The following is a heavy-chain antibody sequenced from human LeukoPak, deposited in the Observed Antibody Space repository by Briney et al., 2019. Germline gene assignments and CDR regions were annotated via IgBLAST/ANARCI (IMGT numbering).Heavy chain of an antibody. CDR2: IYDSGST. Sequence: PSETLSLTCTVSGGSISSYYWSWIRQPPGKGLEWIGYIYDSGSTNYNPSLKSRLTISVDTSKNQFSLKLSSVTAADTAVYYCARELELRYYYGMDVWGQGTTVTVSS. CDR3: ARELELRYYYGMDV. D-gene: IGHD1-7*01. J-gene: IGHJ6*02. V-gene: IGHV4-59*01. CDR1: GGSISSYY.